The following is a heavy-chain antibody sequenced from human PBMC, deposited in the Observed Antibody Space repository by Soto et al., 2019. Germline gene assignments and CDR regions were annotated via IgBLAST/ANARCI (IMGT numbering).Heavy chain of an antibody. Sequence: EVQLVESGGGLVQPGGSLRLSCAASGSTFSSSEMHWVRQAPGKGLEWVSYISKRSSVIYYADSVKGRFTISRDNAKNLLYLQMNSLRAEDTAVYFCASVNLRFSYGIDVWGQGTTVTVSS. V-gene: IGHV3-48*03. CDR2: ISKRSSVI. D-gene: IGHD3-3*01. CDR1: GSTFSSSE. J-gene: IGHJ6*02. CDR3: ASVNLRFSYGIDV.